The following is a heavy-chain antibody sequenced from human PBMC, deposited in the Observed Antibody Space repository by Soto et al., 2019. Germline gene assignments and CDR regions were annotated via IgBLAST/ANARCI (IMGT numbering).Heavy chain of an antibody. CDR2: IWYDGSNK. J-gene: IGHJ4*02. V-gene: IGHV3-33*01. Sequence: QVQLVESGGGVVQPGRSLRLSCAASGFTFSSYGMHWVRQAPGKGLEWVAVIWYDGSNKYYADSVKGRFTISRDNSKNTLYLQMNSLRAEDTAVYYCARGAIGFWRGLDVGPYFDYWGKGTLVTVSS. D-gene: IGHD3-3*01. CDR3: ARGAIGFWRGLDVGPYFDY. CDR1: GFTFSSYG.